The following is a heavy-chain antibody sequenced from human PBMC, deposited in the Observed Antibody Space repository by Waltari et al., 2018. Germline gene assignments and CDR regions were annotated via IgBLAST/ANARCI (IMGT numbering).Heavy chain of an antibody. J-gene: IGHJ4*02. CDR1: GFSFRSFW. CDR3: SSNYDSSNYAHY. D-gene: IGHD3-22*01. V-gene: IGHV3-74*01. CDR2: ITTDGSTT. Sequence: VQLVESGGGLVQPGGSLRLSCAASGFSFRSFWMHWFRQVPGQGLVWVSCITTDGSTTYYADSVKGRFTISRDDAKNTLYLQMNDLGVDDTAVYYCSSNYDSSNYAHYWGQGTLVTVSS.